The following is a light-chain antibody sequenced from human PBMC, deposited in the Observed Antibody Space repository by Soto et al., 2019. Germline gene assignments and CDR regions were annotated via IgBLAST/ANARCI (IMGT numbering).Light chain of an antibody. Sequence: QSALTQPASVSGSPGQSITISCTGTSSDVGGNKYVSWYQQHPGEAPKLMIYEVSNRPSGVSNRFSGSKSGNTASLTISGLQAEDEAAYYCSSYTSSSTYVFGTGTKVTVL. J-gene: IGLJ1*01. V-gene: IGLV2-14*01. CDR1: SSDVGGNKY. CDR2: EVS. CDR3: SSYTSSSTYV.